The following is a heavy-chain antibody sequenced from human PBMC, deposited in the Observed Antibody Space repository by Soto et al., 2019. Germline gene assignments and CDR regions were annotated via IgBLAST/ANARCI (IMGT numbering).Heavy chain of an antibody. J-gene: IGHJ6*01. V-gene: IGHV3-23*01. CDR1: GFTLSYHA. CDR2: ISGSSGST. CDR3: AKDCGSRSPWYYGLDV. Sequence: PGGSLMISCASSGFTLSYHAMKWVRQAPGKGLEWVSAISGSSGSTHYADCVKGRFTISRDISKNMLYLQMNSLRAEDTAVYYCAKDCGSRSPWYYGLDVGGQGTMVTVSS. D-gene: IGHD1-26*01.